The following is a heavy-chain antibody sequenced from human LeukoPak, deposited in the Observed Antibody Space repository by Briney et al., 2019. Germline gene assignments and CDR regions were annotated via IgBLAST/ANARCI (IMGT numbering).Heavy chain of an antibody. J-gene: IGHJ4*02. CDR3: AREFPLSGYFDF. CDR2: IYSGGST. CDR1: GFAVSSNY. Sequence: GGSLRLSCAASGFAVSSNYMSWVRQAPGKGLEWVSGIYSGGSTYSTDSMKGRFIISRDNSKNTLYLQMNSLRDEDTAVYYCAREFPLSGYFDFWGQGTLVTVSS. D-gene: IGHD3-3*01. V-gene: IGHV3-53*01.